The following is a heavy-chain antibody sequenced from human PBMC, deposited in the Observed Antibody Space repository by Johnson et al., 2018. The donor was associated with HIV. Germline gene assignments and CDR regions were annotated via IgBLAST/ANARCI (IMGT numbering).Heavy chain of an antibody. CDR1: GFTFSSYG. Sequence: QVQLVESGGSVVRPRGSLRLSCAASGFTFSSYGMHWVRQAPGKGLEWVAFIRYDGSNKYYADSVKGRFIISRDNSKNTLYLQMNSLRAEDMAVYYCARERYGSQAIDAFDICGQGTMVTVSS. D-gene: IGHD2-15*01. J-gene: IGHJ3*02. CDR3: ARERYGSQAIDAFDI. V-gene: IGHV3-30*02. CDR2: IRYDGSNK.